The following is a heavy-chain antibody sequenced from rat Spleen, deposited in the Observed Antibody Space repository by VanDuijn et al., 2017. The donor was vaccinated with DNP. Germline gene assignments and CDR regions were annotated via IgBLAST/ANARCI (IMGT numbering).Heavy chain of an antibody. V-gene: IGHV5S10*01. J-gene: IGHJ2*01. CDR3: ATQEYYSGEVDY. CDR2: IIYDGSRT. D-gene: IGHD1-1*01. Sequence: EVQLVESGGGSVQPGRSLTLSCVVSGFTFNNDWMTWVRQVPGKGLEWVATIIYDGSRTYYRDSVKGRFTISRDNAKSTLYLQMDSLRPEDTATYYCATQEYYSGEVDYWGQGVMVTVSS. CDR1: GFTFNNDW.